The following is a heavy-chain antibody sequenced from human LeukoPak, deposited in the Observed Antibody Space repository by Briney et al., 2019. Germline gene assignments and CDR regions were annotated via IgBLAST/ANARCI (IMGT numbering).Heavy chain of an antibody. D-gene: IGHD3-22*01. V-gene: IGHV3-21*06. Sequence: GGSLRLSCAASGFTFSSYSMNWVRQAPGKGLEWVSSINDVSSHIYYADSVKGRFTISRNNANNSVSLQMNNLRAEDTAVYYCARDSTYYLRYGYFDSWGQGILVTVSS. CDR3: ARDSTYYLRYGYFDS. J-gene: IGHJ4*02. CDR2: INDVSSHI. CDR1: GFTFSSYS.